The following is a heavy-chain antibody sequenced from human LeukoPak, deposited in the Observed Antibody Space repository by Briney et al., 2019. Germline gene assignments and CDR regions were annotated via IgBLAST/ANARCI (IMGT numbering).Heavy chain of an antibody. D-gene: IGHD6-19*01. V-gene: IGHV3-21*01. Sequence: GGSPRLSCAASGFTFSSYSMNWVRQAPGKGLEWVSSISSSSSYIYYADSVKGRFTISRDNAKNSLYLQMNSLRAEDTAVYYCARKPSSYGAFDIWGQGTMVTVSS. CDR3: ARKPSSYGAFDI. CDR2: ISSSSSYI. CDR1: GFTFSSYS. J-gene: IGHJ3*02.